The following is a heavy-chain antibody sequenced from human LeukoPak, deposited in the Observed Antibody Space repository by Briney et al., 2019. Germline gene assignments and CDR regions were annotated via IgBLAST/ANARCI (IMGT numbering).Heavy chain of an antibody. CDR1: GFTFSSYA. Sequence: GGSLRLSCAASGFTFSSYAMSWVRQAPGKGLEWVSAISGSGGSTYYADSVKGRFTISRDNSKNTLYLQMNSLRAEDAAVYYCAKGCSSTTCQLDYWGQGTLVTVSS. CDR2: ISGSGGST. V-gene: IGHV3-23*01. D-gene: IGHD2-2*01. J-gene: IGHJ4*02. CDR3: AKGCSSTTCQLDY.